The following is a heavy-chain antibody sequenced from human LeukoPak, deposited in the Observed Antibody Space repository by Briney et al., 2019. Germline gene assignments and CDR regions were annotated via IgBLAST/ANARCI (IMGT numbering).Heavy chain of an antibody. J-gene: IGHJ4*02. Sequence: PSETLSLTCTVSGGSISNYYWSWIRQPPGKGLEWIGYIYYSGSTNYNPSLKSRVTMSIDTSKNQFSLKLSSVTAADTAVYYCVGVAGLNTYYYGSGSYRQDYWGQGTLVTVSS. CDR1: GGSISNYY. D-gene: IGHD3-10*01. CDR3: VGVAGLNTYYYGSGSYRQDY. CDR2: IYYSGST. V-gene: IGHV4-59*08.